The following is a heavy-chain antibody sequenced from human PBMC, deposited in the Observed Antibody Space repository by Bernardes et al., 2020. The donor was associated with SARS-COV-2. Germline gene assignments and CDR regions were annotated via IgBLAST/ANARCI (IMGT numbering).Heavy chain of an antibody. J-gene: IGHJ4*02. V-gene: IGHV4-34*01. CDR3: ARGRSGRDGYPKPGDY. CDR2: INHSGST. Sequence: SETLSLTCAVYGWSFSGYYWSWVRQFPGKGLEWIGQINHSGSTNYNPSLKSRVTISVDTSKNQFSLKLSSVTAADTAVYYCARGRSGRDGYPKPGDYWGQGTLVTVS. D-gene: IGHD5-12*01. CDR1: GWSFSGYY.